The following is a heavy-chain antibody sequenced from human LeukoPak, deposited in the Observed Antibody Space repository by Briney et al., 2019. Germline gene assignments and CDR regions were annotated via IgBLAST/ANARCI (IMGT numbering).Heavy chain of an antibody. Sequence: ASVKVSCKASGYTFTSYGINWVRQATGQGLEWMGWINPDSGGTNYAQKFQGRVTLTRDTSISTAYMELNSLRSDDTAVYYSARARQRATGSYSALDSWGQGTLVTVSS. V-gene: IGHV1-2*02. D-gene: IGHD1-26*01. CDR2: INPDSGGT. CDR3: ARARQRATGSYSALDS. CDR1: GYTFTSYG. J-gene: IGHJ4*02.